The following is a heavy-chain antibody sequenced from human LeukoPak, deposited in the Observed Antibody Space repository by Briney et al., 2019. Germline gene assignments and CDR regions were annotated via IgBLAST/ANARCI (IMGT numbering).Heavy chain of an antibody. CDR1: GFTFSSYS. Sequence: GGSLRLSCAASGFTFSSYSMNWVRQAPGKGLEWVSSISSSSSYIYYADSVKGRFTISRDNAKNSLYLQMNSLRAEDTAVYYCAGDSWNLGYCSGGSCYYYYMDVWGKGTTVTVSS. V-gene: IGHV3-21*01. J-gene: IGHJ6*03. CDR2: ISSSSSYI. D-gene: IGHD2-15*01. CDR3: AGDSWNLGYCSGGSCYYYYMDV.